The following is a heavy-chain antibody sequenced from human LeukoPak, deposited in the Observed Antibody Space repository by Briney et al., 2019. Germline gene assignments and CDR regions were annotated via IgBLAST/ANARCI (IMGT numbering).Heavy chain of an antibody. CDR1: GFTFSSYT. J-gene: IGHJ6*02. D-gene: IGHD2-15*01. V-gene: IGHV3-21*01. Sequence: GGSLRLSCAASGFTFSSYTMNWVRQAPGKGLEWVSSIGSSSDYIYYADSVKGRFTISRDNAKNSLYLQMNSLRAEDTAVYYCAEVAPYYYYGLDVWGQGTTVTVSS. CDR3: AEVAPYYYYGLDV. CDR2: IGSSSDYI.